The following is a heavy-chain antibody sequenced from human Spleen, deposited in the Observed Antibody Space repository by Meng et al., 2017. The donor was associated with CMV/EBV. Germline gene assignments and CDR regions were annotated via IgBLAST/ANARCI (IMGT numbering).Heavy chain of an antibody. J-gene: IGHJ4*02. CDR1: GGSISRNGYY. CDR3: ARLKNDGGYRRFDY. CDR2: IYYSGTT. D-gene: IGHD3-16*02. Sequence: SETLSLTCSVSGGSISRNGYYWGWIRQPPGKGLEWIGNIYYSGTTYYNASLKSRVTISVDTSKNQFSLKLSSVTAADTAVYYCARLKNDGGYRRFDYWGQGTLVTDSS. V-gene: IGHV4-39*01.